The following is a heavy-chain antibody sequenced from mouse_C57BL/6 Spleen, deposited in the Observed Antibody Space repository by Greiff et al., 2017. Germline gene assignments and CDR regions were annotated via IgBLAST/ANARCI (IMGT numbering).Heavy chain of an antibody. D-gene: IGHD2-5*01. V-gene: IGHV1-77*01. CDR1: GYTFTDYY. Sequence: VQLQQSGAELVKPGASVKISCKASGYTFTDYYINWVKQRPGQGLEWIGKIGPGSGSTYYNEKFKGKATLTADKSSSTAYMQLSSLTSEDSAVYFCATYDSNWDWYFDVWGTGTTVTVSS. CDR3: ATYDSNWDWYFDV. CDR2: IGPGSGST. J-gene: IGHJ1*03.